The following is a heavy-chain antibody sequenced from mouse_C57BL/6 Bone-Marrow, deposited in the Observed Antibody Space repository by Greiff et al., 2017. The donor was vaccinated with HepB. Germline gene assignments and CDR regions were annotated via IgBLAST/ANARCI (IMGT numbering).Heavy chain of an antibody. D-gene: IGHD1-1*01. CDR3: ARHGSSPWWYFDV. V-gene: IGHV14-2*01. CDR2: IDPEDGET. J-gene: IGHJ1*03. Sequence: VQLKQSGAELVKPGASVKLSCTASGFNIKDYYMHWVKQRTEQGLEWIGRIDPEDGETKYAPKFQGKATLTADTSSNTAYLQLSSLTSEDTAVYYCARHGSSPWWYFDVWGTGTTVTVSS. CDR1: GFNIKDYY.